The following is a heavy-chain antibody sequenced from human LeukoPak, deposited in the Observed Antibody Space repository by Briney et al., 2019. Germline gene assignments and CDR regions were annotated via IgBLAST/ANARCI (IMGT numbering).Heavy chain of an antibody. CDR1: GASISSYY. J-gene: IGHJ4*02. V-gene: IGHV4-4*07. Sequence: SETLSLTCTVSGASISSYYWSWIRQPAGKGLEWIGRMYTSGSTNYNPSLKSRVTISVDTSKNQFSLKLSSVTAADTAVYYCARHSPIVVVPAASFDYWGQGTLVTVSS. CDR3: ARHSPIVVVPAASFDY. D-gene: IGHD2-2*01. CDR2: MYTSGST.